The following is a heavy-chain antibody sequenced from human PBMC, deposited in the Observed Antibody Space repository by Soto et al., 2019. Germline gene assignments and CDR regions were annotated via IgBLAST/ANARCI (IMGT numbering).Heavy chain of an antibody. J-gene: IGHJ4*02. Sequence: QVQLVQSGAEVKKPGASVKVSCKASGYTFTSYYVHWIRQAPGQGLEWMGIINASGGRTTYAPKFQGRVTMTRDTSTTTVYTDLSILISEDTATYFCARRLPPATLDYWCQGTLVTVSS. CDR3: ARRLPPATLDY. CDR1: GYTFTSYY. D-gene: IGHD2-21*02. V-gene: IGHV1-46*03. CDR2: INASGGRT.